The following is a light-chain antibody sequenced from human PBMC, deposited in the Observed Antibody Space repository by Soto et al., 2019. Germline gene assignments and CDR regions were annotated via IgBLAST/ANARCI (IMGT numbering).Light chain of an antibody. V-gene: IGLV2-8*01. CDR2: EVT. CDR1: SSDVGAYNY. Sequence: QSALTQPPSASGSPGQSVTIACTGTSSDVGAYNYVSWYQQHAGKAPKLVIYEVTKPPSGVPDRFSGSKSANTASLTVSGLQAEDEADYYCRSFASSNTWVFGGGTKLTVL. CDR3: RSFASSNTWV. J-gene: IGLJ3*02.